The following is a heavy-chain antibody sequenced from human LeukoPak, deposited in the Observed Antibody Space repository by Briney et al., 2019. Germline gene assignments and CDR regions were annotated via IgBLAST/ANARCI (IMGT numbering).Heavy chain of an antibody. V-gene: IGHV1-2*02. D-gene: IGHD3-10*01. CDR3: ARGIHGSGSYGHYYYYGMDV. CDR2: INPNSGGT. J-gene: IGHJ6*02. Sequence: ASVNVSCKASGYNFTGYYMHWVRQAPGQGLEWMGWINPNSGGTYYAQKFQGRVTMTRDTSISTAYMELSRLRSDDTAVYYCARGIHGSGSYGHYYYYGMDVWGQGTTVTVSS. CDR1: GYNFTGYY.